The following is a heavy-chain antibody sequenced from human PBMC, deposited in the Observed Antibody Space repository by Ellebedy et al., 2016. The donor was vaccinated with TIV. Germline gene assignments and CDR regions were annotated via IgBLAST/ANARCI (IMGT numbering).Heavy chain of an antibody. CDR2: IYYSGST. D-gene: IGHD5-24*01. CDR3: ARGRWLQPYFDY. J-gene: IGHJ4*02. V-gene: IGHV4-31*03. CDR1: GGSVSSGSYY. Sequence: MPSETLSLTCTVSGGSVSSGSYYTNWIRPHPEKGLEWNGYIYYSGSTYYNPSLESRVTISVDTPKNQFSLKLTSVTAADTAVYYCARGRWLQPYFDYWGQGTPVTVSS.